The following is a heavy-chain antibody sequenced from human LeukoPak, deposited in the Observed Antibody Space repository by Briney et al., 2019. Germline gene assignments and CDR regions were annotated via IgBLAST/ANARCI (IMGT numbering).Heavy chain of an antibody. CDR2: IYTSGST. CDR3: ARDGHYDIWSGSFEGIDY. CDR1: GGSISSYY. V-gene: IGHV4-4*07. J-gene: IGHJ4*02. Sequence: PSETLSLTCTVSGGSISSYYWRWIRQPAGKGLEWIGRIYTSGSTNYNASLKSRVTMSVDTSKNQFSLKLSSVTAADTAVYYCARDGHYDIWSGSFEGIDYWGQGTLVTVSS. D-gene: IGHD3-3*01.